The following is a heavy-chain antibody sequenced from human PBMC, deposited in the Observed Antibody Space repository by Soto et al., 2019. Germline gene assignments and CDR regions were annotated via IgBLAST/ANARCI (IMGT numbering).Heavy chain of an antibody. D-gene: IGHD6-19*01. CDR1: GFTFSSYG. CDR2: IWYDASNK. CDR3: ARDCAGYSSGWYQRGGFDY. J-gene: IGHJ4*02. Sequence: QVQLVESGGGVVQPGRSLRLSCAASGFTFSSYGMHWVRQAPGKGLEWVAVIWYDASNKYYADSVKGRFTISRENSKNTLYLQMDRLRAGDTAVYYCARDCAGYSSGWYQRGGFDYWGQGTLVTVSS. V-gene: IGHV3-33*01.